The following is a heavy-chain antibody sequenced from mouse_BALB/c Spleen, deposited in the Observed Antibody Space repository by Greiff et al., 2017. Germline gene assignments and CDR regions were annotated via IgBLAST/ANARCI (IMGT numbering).Heavy chain of an antibody. CDR2: IWSGGST. J-gene: IGHJ4*01. Sequence: VHLVESGPGLVQPSQSLSITCTVSGFSLTSYGVHWVRQSPGKGLEWLGVIWSGGSTDYNAAFISRLSISKDNSKSQVFFKMNSLQANDTAIYYCASRRGGYYAMDYWGQGTSVTVSS. V-gene: IGHV2-2*02. CDR3: ASRRGGYYAMDY. CDR1: GFSLTSYG.